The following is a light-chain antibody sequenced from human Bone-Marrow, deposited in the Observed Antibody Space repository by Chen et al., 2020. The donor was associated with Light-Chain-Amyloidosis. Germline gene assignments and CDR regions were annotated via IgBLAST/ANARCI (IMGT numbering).Light chain of an antibody. J-gene: IGKJ5*01. V-gene: IGKV4-1*01. CDR3: QQYYSTPIT. CDR1: QSVLYSSNNNNY. Sequence: DIVMTQSPDSLAVSLGDRATINCKSSQSVLYSSNNNNYLAWYQHKPGQPPKLLIYWASTRQFGVPDRFSGSGSGTDFTLTISSLQAEDVAVYYCQQYYSTPITFGQGTRLEIK. CDR2: WAS.